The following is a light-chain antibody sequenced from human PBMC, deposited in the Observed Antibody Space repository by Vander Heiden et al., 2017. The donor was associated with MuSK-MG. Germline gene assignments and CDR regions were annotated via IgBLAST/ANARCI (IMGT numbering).Light chain of an antibody. CDR3: QQYYSTPLT. CDR2: WAS. CDR1: QSVLFSSNSKNY. J-gene: IGKJ4*01. V-gene: IGKV4-1*01. Sequence: DIVMTQSPDSLAVSLGERATINCESSQSVLFSSNSKNYLAWYQQKPGQPPKLLIYWASTRESGVPDRFRGSGSGTDFTLTISSLQAEDVAVYYCQQYYSTPLTFGGGTKVEIK.